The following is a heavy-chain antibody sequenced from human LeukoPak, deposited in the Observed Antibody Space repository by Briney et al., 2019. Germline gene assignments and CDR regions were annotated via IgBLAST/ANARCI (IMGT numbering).Heavy chain of an antibody. D-gene: IGHD6-19*01. V-gene: IGHV3-30*18. Sequence: GGSLRLSCAASGFTFSNYAMHWVRQAPGKGLEWVAVISDDGSNKYYGDSVKGRFTISRDNSKNTLYLQMNSLRAEDTAVYYCAKDLGGGSGCYDLWGRGTLVTVSS. J-gene: IGHJ2*01. CDR3: AKDLGGGSGCYDL. CDR1: GFTFSNYA. CDR2: ISDDGSNK.